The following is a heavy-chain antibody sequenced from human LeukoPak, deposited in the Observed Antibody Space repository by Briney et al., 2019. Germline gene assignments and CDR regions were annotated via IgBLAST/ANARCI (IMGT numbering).Heavy chain of an antibody. J-gene: IGHJ4*02. CDR1: GVTIRSYG. CDR3: ATLAAGSLDY. V-gene: IGHV3-30*02. CDR2: IRSDGSNR. D-gene: IGHD3-10*01. Sequence: QPGVSLKLSCAASGVTIRSYGVHWVRQAPGKGLEWLGYIRSDGSNRYYADSVKGRFTISRDNSKNTLYLQMNSLRAEDTAVYYCATLAAGSLDYWGQGTLVTVAS.